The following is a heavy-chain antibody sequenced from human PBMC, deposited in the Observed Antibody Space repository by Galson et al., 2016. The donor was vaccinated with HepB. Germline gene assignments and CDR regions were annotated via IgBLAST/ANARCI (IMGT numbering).Heavy chain of an antibody. CDR2: SHHSGSV. D-gene: IGHD6-19*01. Sequence: SETLSLTCEVYGGSFSGYSWSWIRQSPGKGLEWIGESHHSGSVNYNPSLRSRVTISAQTSTNEVSLRLTSVTAADTGLYFCAGVSGWYWLDACGQGTQVTVAA. CDR3: AGVSGWYWLDA. CDR1: GGSFSGYS. J-gene: IGHJ5*02. V-gene: IGHV4-34*01.